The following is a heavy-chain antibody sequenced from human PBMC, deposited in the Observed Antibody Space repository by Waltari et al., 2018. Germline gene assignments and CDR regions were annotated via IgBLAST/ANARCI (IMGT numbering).Heavy chain of an antibody. Sequence: QLQLQESGPGLLKPSETQLLTCSVSCSSVSSNRYFWGWIRQPPGQALEWVGSIDSRGSTSYSESLKSRVKLSRDNSKNQWYLRLSSVTAADTSVYYCARHIGLGITVKLYYFDHWGQGALVSVSS. V-gene: IGHV4-39*01. CDR2: IDSRGST. CDR3: ARHIGLGITVKLYYFDH. CDR1: CSSVSSNRYF. D-gene: IGHD4-4*01. J-gene: IGHJ4*02.